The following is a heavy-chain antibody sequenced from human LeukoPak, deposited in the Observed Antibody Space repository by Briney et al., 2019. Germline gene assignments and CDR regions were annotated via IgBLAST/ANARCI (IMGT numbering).Heavy chain of an antibody. CDR3: ARGGADYWRGGDAFPFDI. V-gene: IGHV1-18*01. Sequence: GASVKVSCKASHYTFIDYGINWVRQAPGQGLEWMGWISTYNGKTNYTQNLQGRLTMTTDTSSRTAYMELRSLRSDDTALYYCARGGADYWRGGDAFPFDIWGQGTMVAVSS. J-gene: IGHJ3*02. D-gene: IGHD3-3*01. CDR2: ISTYNGKT. CDR1: HYTFIDYG.